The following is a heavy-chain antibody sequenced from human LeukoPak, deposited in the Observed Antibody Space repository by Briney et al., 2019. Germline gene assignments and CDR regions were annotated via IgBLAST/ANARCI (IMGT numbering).Heavy chain of an antibody. J-gene: IGHJ4*02. V-gene: IGHV4-34*01. CDR1: GGSFSGYY. CDR3: ARRRYGPRAGFDY. CDR2: INHSGST. Sequence: SETLSLTCAVYGGSFSGYYWSWIRQPPGKGLEWIGEINHSGSTNYNPSLKSRVTISVDTSKNQCSLKLSSVTAADTAVYYCARRRYGPRAGFDYWGQGTLVTVSS. D-gene: IGHD3-10*01.